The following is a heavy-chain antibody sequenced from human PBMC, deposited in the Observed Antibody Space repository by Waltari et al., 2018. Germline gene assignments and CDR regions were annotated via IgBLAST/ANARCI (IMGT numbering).Heavy chain of an antibody. Sequence: EVQLVESGGGLVQPGGSLRLSCAASGFTFSSYSMNWVRQAPGKGLAWVSYISSSSSTIYYADSVKGRFTISRDNAKNSLYLQMNSLRAEDTAVYYCAAGFWYSSGSGDYWGQGTLVTVSS. CDR1: GFTFSSYS. D-gene: IGHD6-19*01. V-gene: IGHV3-48*04. J-gene: IGHJ4*02. CDR2: ISSSSSTI. CDR3: AAGFWYSSGSGDY.